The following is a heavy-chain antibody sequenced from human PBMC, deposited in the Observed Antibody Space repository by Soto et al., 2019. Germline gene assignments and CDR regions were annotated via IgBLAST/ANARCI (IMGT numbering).Heavy chain of an antibody. CDR2: ISSSGSTI. V-gene: IGHV3-11*01. Sequence: RLSCAASGFTFSDYYMSWIRQAPGKGLEWVSYISSSGSTIYYADSVKGRFTISRDNAKNQFSLQLSSVTAADTAVYYCANFNWYFDLWGRGTLVTVSS. J-gene: IGHJ2*01. CDR1: GFTFSDYY. CDR3: ANFNWYFDL.